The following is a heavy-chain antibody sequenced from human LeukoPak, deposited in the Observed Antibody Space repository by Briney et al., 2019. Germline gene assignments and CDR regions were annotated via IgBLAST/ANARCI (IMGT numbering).Heavy chain of an antibody. J-gene: IGHJ4*02. CDR2: ISSNGGST. D-gene: IGHD6-19*01. CDR1: GFIFSNYA. V-gene: IGHV3-64D*06. CDR3: VKGKGIAVTSLDY. Sequence: GGSLRLSCSASGFIFSNYAMHWVRQAPGKGLEYVSAISSNGGSTYYADSVKGRFTISRGNSKNTLYLQMSSLRAEDTAVYYCVKGKGIAVTSLDYWGQGTLVTVSS.